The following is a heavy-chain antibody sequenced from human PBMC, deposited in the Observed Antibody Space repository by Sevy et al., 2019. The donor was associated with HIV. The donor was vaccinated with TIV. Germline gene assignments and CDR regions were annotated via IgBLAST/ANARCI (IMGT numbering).Heavy chain of an antibody. Sequence: GGSLRLSCAASGFTFSTYSMNWVRQAPGKGLEWVSYISSSSRTIFYADSVKGRFTISRDNAKKSLYLQMDSLTAEDTAVYYCARDEQTYGAYDYFDYWGQGTLVTVSS. J-gene: IGHJ4*02. CDR2: ISSSSRTI. D-gene: IGHD4-17*01. CDR1: GFTFSTYS. CDR3: ARDEQTYGAYDYFDY. V-gene: IGHV3-48*01.